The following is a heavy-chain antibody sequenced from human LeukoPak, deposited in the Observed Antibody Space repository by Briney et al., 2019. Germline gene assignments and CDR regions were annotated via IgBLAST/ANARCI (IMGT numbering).Heavy chain of an antibody. CDR2: SSWIEGHT. Sequence: GGSLRLSCAVSGFNFDDFALHWVRQVAGKGLQWDAFSSWIEGHTDYLDSVKGRFTISRDNSKNSLTLQMNSLRTEDSALYYCVRSRAASLGYFDFWGQGTLVTVSS. D-gene: IGHD6-25*01. J-gene: IGHJ4*02. CDR3: VRSRAASLGYFDF. CDR1: GFNFDDFA. V-gene: IGHV3-43*01.